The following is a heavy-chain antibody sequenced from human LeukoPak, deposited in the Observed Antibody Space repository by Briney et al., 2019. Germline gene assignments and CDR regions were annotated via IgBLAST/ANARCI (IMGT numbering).Heavy chain of an antibody. Sequence: ASVKVSCKASGYTFTSYDINWVRQATGQGLEWMGWMNPNSGNTGYPQKFQGRVTMTRNTSKSTAYMELSSLRSEDTAVYYCARADSSGYNWFDPWGQGTLVTVSS. V-gene: IGHV1-8*01. CDR2: MNPNSGNT. CDR3: ARADSSGYNWFDP. J-gene: IGHJ5*02. D-gene: IGHD3-22*01. CDR1: GYTFTSYD.